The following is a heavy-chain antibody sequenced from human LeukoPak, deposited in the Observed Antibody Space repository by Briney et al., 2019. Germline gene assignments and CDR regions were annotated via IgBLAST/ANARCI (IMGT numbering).Heavy chain of an antibody. CDR1: GFTFSTYT. CDR2: ISSSGRYI. Sequence: GGSLRLSCAASGFTFSTYTMSWVRLAPGKGLEWVSSISSSGRYIYYADSVKGRFTISRDNSKNTLYLQMNSLRAEDTAVYYCAKDTRAGGATYYFDYWGQGTLVTVSS. D-gene: IGHD1-26*01. CDR3: AKDTRAGGATYYFDY. V-gene: IGHV3-23*01. J-gene: IGHJ4*02.